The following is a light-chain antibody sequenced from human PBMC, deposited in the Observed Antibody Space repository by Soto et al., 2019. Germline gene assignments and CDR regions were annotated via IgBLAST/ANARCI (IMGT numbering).Light chain of an antibody. V-gene: IGKV3-20*01. CDR3: QQYNNWLGT. CDR1: QSVSSSY. CDR2: GAS. J-gene: IGKJ1*01. Sequence: EIVLTQSPGTLSLSPGERATLSCRASQSVSSSYLAWYQQKPGQAPRLLIYGASSRATGIPDRFSGSGSGTEFTLTISSLQSEDFAVYYCQQYNNWLGTFGQGTKVEIK.